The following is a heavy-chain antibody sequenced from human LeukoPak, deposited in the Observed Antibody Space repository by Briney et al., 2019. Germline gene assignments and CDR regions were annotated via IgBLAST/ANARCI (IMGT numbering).Heavy chain of an antibody. D-gene: IGHD4-17*01. CDR2: INPDTGNP. Sequence: ASVKVSCKASGYTFTRYAMNWVRQAPGQGLEWMGWINPDTGNPTYAQGFTGRFLFSLDTSVSTAYLQISNLKAEDTAVYYCARDLGNGDYVEFSMYWGQGTLVTVSS. J-gene: IGHJ4*02. CDR1: GYTFTRYA. V-gene: IGHV7-4-1*02. CDR3: ARDLGNGDYVEFSMY.